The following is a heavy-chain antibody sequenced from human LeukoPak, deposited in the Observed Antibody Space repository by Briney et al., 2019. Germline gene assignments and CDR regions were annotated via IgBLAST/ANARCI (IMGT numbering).Heavy chain of an antibody. V-gene: IGHV3-23*01. CDR1: GFTFSSYG. Sequence: GGSLRLSCAASGFTFSSYGLSWVRQAPGKGLEWASAISGSGGSTYYADSVKGRITISRDNSKNTLYLQMNSLRADDTAVYYCARAQNTYDYVWGSYRNYYFDYWGQGTLVTVSS. CDR3: ARAQNTYDYVWGSYRNYYFDY. D-gene: IGHD3-16*02. J-gene: IGHJ4*02. CDR2: ISGSGGST.